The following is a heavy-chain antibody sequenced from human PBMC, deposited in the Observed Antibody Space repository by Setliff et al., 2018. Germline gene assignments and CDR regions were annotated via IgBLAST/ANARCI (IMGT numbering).Heavy chain of an antibody. Sequence: SETLSLTCTVSGGSISTNHYYWEWIRQAPGKGLEWIGRISYSGDTYYSPSLRSRVTISVATSKNQFSLKLRSVTAADTAVYYCARRYEVVIITKTGAFDIWGPGTTVTVSS. CDR1: GGSISTNHYY. CDR2: ISYSGDT. D-gene: IGHD3-22*01. CDR3: ARRYEVVIITKTGAFDI. J-gene: IGHJ3*02. V-gene: IGHV4-39*01.